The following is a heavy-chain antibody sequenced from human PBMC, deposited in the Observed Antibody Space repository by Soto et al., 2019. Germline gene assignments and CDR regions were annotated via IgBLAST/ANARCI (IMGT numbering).Heavy chain of an antibody. Sequence: EVQLLESGGGSVQPGGSLRLSCAASGFTFSSYAMSWVRQAPGKGLEWVSGVSGSGGSTYCVDSVKGRFTISRDNSKNTLYLQMNSLRAEDTAVYYCAKDFGDNYGYDAFDIWGQGTMVTVSS. CDR3: AKDFGDNYGYDAFDI. CDR1: GFTFSSYA. CDR2: VSGSGGST. V-gene: IGHV3-23*01. J-gene: IGHJ3*02. D-gene: IGHD5-18*01.